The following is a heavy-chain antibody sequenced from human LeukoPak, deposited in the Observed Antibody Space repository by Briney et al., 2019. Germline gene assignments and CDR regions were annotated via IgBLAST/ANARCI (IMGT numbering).Heavy chain of an antibody. CDR1: GGSISSGGYY. J-gene: IGHJ4*02. D-gene: IGHD3-22*01. CDR2: IYYSGST. CDR3: ARESPSDSSAPYFDY. V-gene: IGHV4-31*03. Sequence: SETLSLTCTASGGSISSGGYYWSWIRQHPGKGLEWIGYIYYSGSTYYNPSLKSRVTISVDTSKNQFSLKLSSVTAADTAVYYCARESPSDSSAPYFDYWGQGTLVTVSS.